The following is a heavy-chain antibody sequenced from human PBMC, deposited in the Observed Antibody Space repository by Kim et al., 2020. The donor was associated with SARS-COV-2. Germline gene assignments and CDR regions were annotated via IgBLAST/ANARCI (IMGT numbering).Heavy chain of an antibody. Sequence: ASVKVSCKASGYTFTGYYMHWVRQAPGQGLEWMGWINPNSGGTNYAQKFQGRVTMTRDTSISTAYMELSRLRSDDTAVYYCARGEFYDSSGYYYAFDYWGQGTLVTVSS. CDR3: ARGEFYDSSGYYYAFDY. D-gene: IGHD3-22*01. CDR1: GYTFTGYY. CDR2: INPNSGGT. J-gene: IGHJ4*02. V-gene: IGHV1-2*02.